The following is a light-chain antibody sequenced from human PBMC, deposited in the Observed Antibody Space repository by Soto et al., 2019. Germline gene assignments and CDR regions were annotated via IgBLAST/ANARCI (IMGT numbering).Light chain of an antibody. CDR3: QQYNSYSST. V-gene: IGKV1-5*01. Sequence: DIQMTQSPSTLSASVGDRVTITCRASQSISSWLVWYQQKPGKAPKLLIYDASSLESGVPSRFSGSGSGTEFTLTISSLQPDDFATYYCQQYNSYSSTFGQGTKVDIK. CDR2: DAS. CDR1: QSISSW. J-gene: IGKJ1*01.